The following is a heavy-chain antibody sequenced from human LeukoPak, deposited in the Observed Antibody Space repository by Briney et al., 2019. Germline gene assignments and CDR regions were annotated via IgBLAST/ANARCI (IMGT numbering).Heavy chain of an antibody. Sequence: NSSETLSLTCTVSGGSISGVSWTWIRQPPERTLEWIGYISHIGVTSYNPSLKSRITISADTSKNQFSLKLSSVTAADTAVYYCARGNIAVALYWYFDLWGRGTLVTVSS. CDR3: ARGNIAVALYWYFDL. J-gene: IGHJ2*01. CDR2: ISHIGVT. D-gene: IGHD6-19*01. V-gene: IGHV4-59*12. CDR1: GGSISGVS.